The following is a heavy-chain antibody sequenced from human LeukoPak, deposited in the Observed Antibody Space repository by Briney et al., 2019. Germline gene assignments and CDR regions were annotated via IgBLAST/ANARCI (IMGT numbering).Heavy chain of an antibody. V-gene: IGHV1-18*01. J-gene: IGHJ5*02. CDR2: ISAYKGNT. CDR3: ARDPGSFLSSSGWLNWFDP. Sequence: ASVKVSCKASGYIVTNNGISWVRQAPGQGLEWMGWISAYKGNTKYAQKFQGRVTLTTDTSTSTAYMELRSLRSDDTAVYYCARDPGSFLSSSGWLNWFDPWGQGTLVTVSS. D-gene: IGHD6-19*01. CDR1: GYIVTNNG.